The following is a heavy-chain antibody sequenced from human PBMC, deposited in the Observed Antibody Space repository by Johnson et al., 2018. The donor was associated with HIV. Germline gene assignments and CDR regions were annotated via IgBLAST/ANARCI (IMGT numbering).Heavy chain of an antibody. CDR2: INWNGGST. J-gene: IGHJ3*02. V-gene: IGHV3-20*04. Sequence: VQLVESGGGLVEPGGSLRLSCAASGFTFDDYGMSWVRQVPGKGLEWVSGINWNGGSTGYADSVKGRFTISRDNSKNTLYLQMNSLRAEDTAVYYCARDRGGPVRDDAFDIWGQGTMVTVSS. D-gene: IGHD3-10*01. CDR1: GFTFDDYG. CDR3: ARDRGGPVRDDAFDI.